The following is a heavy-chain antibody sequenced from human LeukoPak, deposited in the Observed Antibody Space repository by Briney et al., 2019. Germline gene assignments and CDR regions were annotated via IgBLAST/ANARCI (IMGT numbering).Heavy chain of an antibody. J-gene: IGHJ6*02. CDR3: MRDHCSYINCYEDYYYGMDV. Sequence: ASVKVSCKASGYTFTGYYMHWVRQAPGQGLEWMGWINPDTGATDIAQKFQGRVTMTRDTSISAAYVELSRLRSDDTAVYYCMRDHCSYINCYEDYYYGMDVWGQGTTVTVSS. D-gene: IGHD2-2*01. CDR1: GYTFTGYY. CDR2: INPDTGAT. V-gene: IGHV1-2*02.